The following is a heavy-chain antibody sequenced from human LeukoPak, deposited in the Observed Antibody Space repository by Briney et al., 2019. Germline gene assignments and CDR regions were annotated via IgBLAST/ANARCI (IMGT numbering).Heavy chain of an antibody. D-gene: IGHD6-6*01. Sequence: PGGSLRLSCAASGFTFSSYGMHWVRQAPGKGLEWVAVIWYDGSNKYYADSVKGRVTISRDNSKNTLYLQMNSLRAEDTAVYYCAKEGGCSSSSCYYFDYWGQGTLVTVSS. CDR3: AKEGGCSSSSCYYFDY. CDR2: IWYDGSNK. CDR1: GFTFSSYG. V-gene: IGHV3-33*06. J-gene: IGHJ4*02.